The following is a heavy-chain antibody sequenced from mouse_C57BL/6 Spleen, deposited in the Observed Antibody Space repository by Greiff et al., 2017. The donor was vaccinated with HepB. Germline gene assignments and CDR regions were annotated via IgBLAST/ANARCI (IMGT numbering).Heavy chain of an antibody. V-gene: IGHV1-82*01. CDR2: IYPGDGDT. Sequence: QVQLKQSGPELVKPGASVKISCKASGYAFSSSWMNWVKQRPGKGLEWIGRIYPGDGDTNYNGKFKGKATLTADKSSSTAYMQLSSLTSEDSAVYFCARSDSSSPYIDYWGQGTTLTVSS. J-gene: IGHJ2*01. CDR1: GYAFSSSW. D-gene: IGHD1-1*01. CDR3: ARSDSSSPYIDY.